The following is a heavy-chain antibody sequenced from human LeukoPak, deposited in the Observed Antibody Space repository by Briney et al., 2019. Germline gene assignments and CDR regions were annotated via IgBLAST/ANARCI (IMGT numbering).Heavy chain of an antibody. V-gene: IGHV4-39*07. CDR3: ASGLELRPYAFDI. J-gene: IGHJ3*02. CDR1: GGSISSSSYY. CDR2: IYYSGST. Sequence: SETLSLTCTVSGGSISSSSYYWGWIRQPPGKGLEWIGSIYYSGSTYYNPSLKSRVTISVDTSKNQFSLKLSSVTAADTAVYYCASGLELRPYAFDIWGQGTMVTVSS. D-gene: IGHD1-7*01.